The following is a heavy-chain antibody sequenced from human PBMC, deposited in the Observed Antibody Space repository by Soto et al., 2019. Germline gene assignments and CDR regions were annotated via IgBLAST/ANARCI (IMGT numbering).Heavy chain of an antibody. V-gene: IGHV4-34*01. CDR2: INHSGST. D-gene: IGHD1-26*01. J-gene: IGHJ4*02. CDR1: GGSFSGYY. CDR3: ARGRGSLDY. Sequence: SETLSLTCAVYGGSFSGYYWSWIRQPPGKGLEWIGEINHSGSTNYNPSLKSRVTISVDTSKNQFSLKLSSVTAADTAVYYCARGRGSLDYWGQGTLVTVSS.